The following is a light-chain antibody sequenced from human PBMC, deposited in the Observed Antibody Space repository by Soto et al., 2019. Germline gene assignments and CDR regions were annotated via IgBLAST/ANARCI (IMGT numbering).Light chain of an antibody. CDR1: QSVSSN. J-gene: IGKJ1*01. V-gene: IGKV3-15*01. CDR2: GAS. Sequence: EIVRTQSPAIMSVPPGERATLFCGSSQSVSSNLAWYQQKPGQAHRLLIYGASTRATGIPARFSGSGSGTEFTLTISSLQSEDFAVYYGQQRSNWPTWTFGQGTKVDIK. CDR3: QQRSNWPTWT.